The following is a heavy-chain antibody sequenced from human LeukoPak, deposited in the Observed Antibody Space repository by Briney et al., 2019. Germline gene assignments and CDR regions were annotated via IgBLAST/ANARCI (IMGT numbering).Heavy chain of an antibody. J-gene: IGHJ3*02. CDR2: IRANGETT. CDR3: GRDLNWGAFDI. Sequence: PGGSLRLSCAASGFTFSTFPMNWVRQAPGKGLEWVSGIRANGETTYYADSVRGRFTISRDNSRSMVWLQMNSLTAEATAMYYCGRDLNWGAFDIRGLGTLVTVSS. CDR1: GFTFSTFP. D-gene: IGHD7-27*01. V-gene: IGHV3-23*01.